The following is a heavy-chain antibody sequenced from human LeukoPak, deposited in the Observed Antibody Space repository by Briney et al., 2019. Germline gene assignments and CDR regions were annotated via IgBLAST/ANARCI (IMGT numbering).Heavy chain of an antibody. CDR2: IIPIFGTA. CDR3: ATRGQDSSGPLGDY. Sequence: EASVKVSCKASGGTFSSYAISWVRQAPGQGLEWMGGIIPIFGTANYAQKFQGRVTITADESTSTAYMELSSLRSEGTAVYYCATRGQDSSGPLGDYWGQGTLVTVSS. V-gene: IGHV1-69*13. J-gene: IGHJ4*02. D-gene: IGHD3-22*01. CDR1: GGTFSSYA.